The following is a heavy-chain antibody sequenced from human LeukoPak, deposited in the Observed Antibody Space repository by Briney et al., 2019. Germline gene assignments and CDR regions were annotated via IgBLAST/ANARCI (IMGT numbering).Heavy chain of an antibody. CDR3: ARVGSGYDSAYYYYYMDV. J-gene: IGHJ6*03. CDR2: IYSGGST. Sequence: PGGSLRLSCAASGFTVSSNYMSWVRQAPGKGLEWVSVIYSGGSTYYADSVKGRFTISRDNSKNTLYLQMNSLRAEDTAVYYCARVGSGYDSAYYYYYMDVWGKGTTVTISS. D-gene: IGHD5-12*01. CDR1: GFTVSSNY. V-gene: IGHV3-53*01.